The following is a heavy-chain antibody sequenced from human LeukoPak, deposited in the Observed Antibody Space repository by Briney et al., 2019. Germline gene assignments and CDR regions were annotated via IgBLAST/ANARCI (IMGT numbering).Heavy chain of an antibody. D-gene: IGHD2-21*02. CDR2: ISSSGCTI. CDR1: GFTFSSYE. CDR3: ARDVGGGDTFDY. J-gene: IGHJ4*02. V-gene: IGHV3-48*03. Sequence: GGSLRLSCAASGFTFSSYEMNWVRQAPGKGLEWVSYISSSGCTIYYADSVKGRFTISRDNSKNTLFLQMNSLRAEDTAVYFCARDVGGGDTFDYWGQGTLVTVSS.